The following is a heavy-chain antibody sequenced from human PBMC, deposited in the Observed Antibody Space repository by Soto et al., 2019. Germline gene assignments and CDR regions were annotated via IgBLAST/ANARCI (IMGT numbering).Heavy chain of an antibody. V-gene: IGHV3-23*01. Sequence: GSLRLSCAASESTISSYAMSWVRQAPGKGLEWVSAISGSGGSTYYADSVKGRFTISRDNSKNTLYLQMNSLRAEDTAVYYCAKPRFAGLRPYFDYWGQGTLVTGSS. J-gene: IGHJ4*02. CDR1: ESTISSYA. CDR3: AKPRFAGLRPYFDY. D-gene: IGHD5-12*01. CDR2: ISGSGGST.